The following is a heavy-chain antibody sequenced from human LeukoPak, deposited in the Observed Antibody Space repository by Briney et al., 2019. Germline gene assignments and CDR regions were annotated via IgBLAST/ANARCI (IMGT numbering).Heavy chain of an antibody. V-gene: IGHV3-15*01. Sequence: GGSLRLSCAASGFTFSNAWMSWVRQAPGKGLEGIGRIKRKSDGGTTDYAAPVNGRFTISRDDSKNTLYLQMNSLKTEDTAVYYCTTIGLSGYYDRSGYYYFDYWGQGTLSPSPQ. CDR2: IKRKSDGGTT. CDR3: TTIGLSGYYDRSGYYYFDY. J-gene: IGHJ4*02. CDR1: GFTFSNAW. D-gene: IGHD3-22*01.